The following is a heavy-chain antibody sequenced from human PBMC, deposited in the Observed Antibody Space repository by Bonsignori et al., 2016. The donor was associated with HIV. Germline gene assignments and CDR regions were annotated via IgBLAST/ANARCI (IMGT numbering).Heavy chain of an antibody. D-gene: IGHD5-24*01. CDR2: IRFDGSND. CDR3: SKEGRWLQAHFDI. Sequence: QVELVESGGGVVQPGGSLRLSCAASGFTFSGFGMHWVRQAPGKGLEWVAFIRFDGSNDVYSDSVKGRFTVSRDNLLKTLYLQMNSLRPDDTAVYYCSKEGRWLQAHFDIWGQGTLV. J-gene: IGHJ4*02. V-gene: IGHV3-30*02. CDR1: GFTFSGFG.